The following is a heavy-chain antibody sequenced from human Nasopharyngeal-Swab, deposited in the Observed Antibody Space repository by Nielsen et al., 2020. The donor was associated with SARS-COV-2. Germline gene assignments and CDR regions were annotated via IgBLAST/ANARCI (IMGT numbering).Heavy chain of an antibody. CDR3: TKDWDTRGYYSSEY. Sequence: GESLKISCSASGFVFTNYAMTWVRQAPGKGLDWVSGIAGHDGGSVYAASVKGRFTISSDNSKNMVYLQMNSLRAEDTAIYYCTKDWDTRGYYSSEYWGQGTLVTVSS. J-gene: IGHJ4*02. CDR2: IAGHDGGS. D-gene: IGHD3-22*01. V-gene: IGHV3-23*01. CDR1: GFVFTNYA.